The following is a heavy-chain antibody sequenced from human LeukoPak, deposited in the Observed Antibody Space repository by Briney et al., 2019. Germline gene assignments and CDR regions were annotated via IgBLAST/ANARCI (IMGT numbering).Heavy chain of an antibody. CDR1: GFTFSSYA. V-gene: IGHV4-34*08. CDR2: IDHSGNT. CDR3: ATFRWGIGFEF. D-gene: IGHD3-16*01. J-gene: IGHJ4*02. Sequence: GSLRLSCAASGFTFSSYAMHWVRQAPGKGLEWIGEIDHSGNTNYNPSLKSRVTISVDTSKNQFSLKLNSVTAADTAIYYCATFRWGIGFEFWDQGALVTVSS.